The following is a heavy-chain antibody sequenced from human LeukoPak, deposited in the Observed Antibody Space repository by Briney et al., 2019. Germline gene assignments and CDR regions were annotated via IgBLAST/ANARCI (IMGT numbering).Heavy chain of an antibody. CDR3: AREYYDFWSGSNPLYYYYYYMDV. Sequence: SETLSLTCTVSGGSISSYYWSWIRQPAGKGLEWIGRIYTSGSTNYNPSLKSRVTMSVDTYKNQFSLKLSSVTAADTAVYYCAREYYDFWSGSNPLYYYYYYMDVWGKGTTVTVSS. CDR1: GGSISSYY. CDR2: IYTSGST. V-gene: IGHV4-4*07. J-gene: IGHJ6*03. D-gene: IGHD3-3*01.